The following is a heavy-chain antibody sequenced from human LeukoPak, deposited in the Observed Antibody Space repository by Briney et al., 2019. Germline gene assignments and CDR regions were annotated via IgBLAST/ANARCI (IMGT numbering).Heavy chain of an antibody. J-gene: IGHJ4*02. D-gene: IGHD5-18*01. CDR1: GYTFTGYY. V-gene: IGHV1-2*02. CDR2: INPNSDGT. Sequence: ASVKVSCKASGYTFTGYYMHWVRQAPGQGLEWMGWINPNSDGTNYAQKFQGRVTMTRDTSISTAYMELSRLRADHTAVYYCARHNELGSSYGYDYWGQGTLVTVSS. CDR3: ARHNELGSSYGYDY.